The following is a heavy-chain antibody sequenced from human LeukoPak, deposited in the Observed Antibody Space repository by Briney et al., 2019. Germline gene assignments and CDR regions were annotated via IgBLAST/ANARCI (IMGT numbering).Heavy chain of an antibody. D-gene: IGHD2-8*01. CDR2: INTDTGKP. V-gene: IGHV7-4-1*02. CDR1: GYSFTTYG. Sequence: ASAKVSCKASGYSFTTYGIYWVRQAPGQGLEWMGWINTDTGKPTYAQGFTGRFVLSLDTSVTTAYLQISSLKAEDTAVYYCARGIGIGVVLMVHGNMDVWGKGTTVTVSS. J-gene: IGHJ6*03. CDR3: ARGIGIGVVLMVHGNMDV.